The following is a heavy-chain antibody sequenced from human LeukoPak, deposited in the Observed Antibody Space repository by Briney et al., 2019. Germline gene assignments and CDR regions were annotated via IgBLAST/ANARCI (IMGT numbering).Heavy chain of an antibody. CDR2: ISYSGST. CDR3: ARVRDNTHWFFDC. V-gene: IGHV4-59*01. CDR1: GDSISRYY. D-gene: IGHD2-15*01. J-gene: IGHJ4*02. Sequence: SETLFLTCTVSGDSISRYYWSWIRQPPGKGLEWIGYISYSGSTNYNPSLKSRVTISLDTSKNQFSLKLNSVTAADTAVYYCARVRDNTHWFFDCWGQGALVTVSS.